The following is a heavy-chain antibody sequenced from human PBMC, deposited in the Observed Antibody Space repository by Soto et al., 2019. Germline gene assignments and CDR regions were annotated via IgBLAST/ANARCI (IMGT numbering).Heavy chain of an antibody. Sequence: PWWSLRLSCAASVFTVIGNYMSWFRQRPGKGLEWVSVIYVGGYTDDADSVKGRLTISRDNSKNTLYLQMTSASAADTDVYYCARDTRWSSSSGDAFDIWGQGTMVTVSS. J-gene: IGHJ3*02. D-gene: IGHD2-2*01. V-gene: IGHV3-53*01. CDR1: VFTVIGNY. CDR3: ARDTRWSSSSGDAFDI. CDR2: IYVGGYT.